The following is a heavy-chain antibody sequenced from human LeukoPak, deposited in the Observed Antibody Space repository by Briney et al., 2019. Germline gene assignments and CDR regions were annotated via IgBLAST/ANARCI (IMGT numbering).Heavy chain of an antibody. Sequence: PGGSLRLSCAASGFTFSSYNMNWVRQAPGKGLEWVSFISSTSNTIYYADSVKGRFTISRDNAKNSLYLQMNSLRAEDTAAYYCAREEGFDYWGQGTLVIVSS. CDR2: ISSTSNTI. V-gene: IGHV3-48*01. J-gene: IGHJ4*02. CDR3: AREEGFDY. CDR1: GFTFSSYN.